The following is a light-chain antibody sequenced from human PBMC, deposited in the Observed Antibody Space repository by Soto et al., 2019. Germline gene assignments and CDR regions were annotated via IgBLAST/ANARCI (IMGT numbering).Light chain of an antibody. CDR3: SSYTTSNTRQIV. CDR1: SSDVGGYNY. CDR2: DVS. V-gene: IGLV2-14*03. J-gene: IGLJ1*01. Sequence: QSVLSQRASVSGSPGQSINISCTGNSSDVGGYNYVPWYQHHPGKAPKLIIYDVSNRPSGVSNPFSGSKSGNTASLTISGLQPEDEADYYCSSYTTSNTRQIVFGTGTKVTVL.